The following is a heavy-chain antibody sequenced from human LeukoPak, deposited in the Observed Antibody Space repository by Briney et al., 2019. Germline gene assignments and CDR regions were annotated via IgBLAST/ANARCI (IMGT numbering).Heavy chain of an antibody. J-gene: IGHJ4*02. CDR2: ISAYNGNT. D-gene: IGHD1-26*01. Sequence: ASVKVSCKASEGTFSSYAISWVRQAPGQGLEWMGWISAYNGNTKYAQKLQGRVTMTTDTSTSTAYMELRSLRCDDTAVYYCATDQGSYSAFDYSGQGTLVTVSS. CDR3: ATDQGSYSAFDY. CDR1: EGTFSSYA. V-gene: IGHV1-18*01.